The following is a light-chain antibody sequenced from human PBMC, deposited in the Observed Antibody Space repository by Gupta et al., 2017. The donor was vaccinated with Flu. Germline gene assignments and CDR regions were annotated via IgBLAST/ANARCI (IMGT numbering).Light chain of an antibody. Sequence: PSTLSAYVGDRVTITCRASQSLSSWLAWYQQKPGKAPNLLIYKASNLESGVPSGFSGSGSGTEFTLTISSLQPDDFATYYCQQDDSYSLTFGGGTKVEI. CDR1: QSLSSW. CDR3: QQDDSYSLT. CDR2: KAS. J-gene: IGKJ4*01. V-gene: IGKV1-5*03.